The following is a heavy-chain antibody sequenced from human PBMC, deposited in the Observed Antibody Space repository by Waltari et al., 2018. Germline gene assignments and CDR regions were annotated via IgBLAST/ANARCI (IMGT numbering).Heavy chain of an antibody. Sequence: QVQLQESGPGLVKRSETLSLTCTVSGGSISSHYWSWIRQPPGKGMEWIGKIDNSGITNYKPSRNSRVSISVDTSKNQFSRKLSSVTAADTAVYDCAIDRGDSGSYYGWDWFDPWGQGTLVTVSS. V-gene: IGHV4-59*11. CDR3: AIDRGDSGSYYGWDWFDP. CDR1: GGSISSHY. CDR2: IDNSGIT. J-gene: IGHJ5*02. D-gene: IGHD1-26*01.